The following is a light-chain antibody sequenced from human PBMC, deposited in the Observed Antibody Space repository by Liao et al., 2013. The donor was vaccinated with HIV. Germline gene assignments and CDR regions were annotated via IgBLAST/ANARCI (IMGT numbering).Light chain of an antibody. CDR1: NIGGKG. CDR2: YDR. J-gene: IGLJ2*01. Sequence: SYVLTQPTSVSVAPGKTARITCGGNNIGGKGVHWYQQKPGQAPMMVIYYDRARPSGIPERFSGSNSENTATLTISGTQAMDEADYYCQAWDSSTVVFGGGTKLTVL. V-gene: IGLV3-21*01. CDR3: QAWDSSTVV.